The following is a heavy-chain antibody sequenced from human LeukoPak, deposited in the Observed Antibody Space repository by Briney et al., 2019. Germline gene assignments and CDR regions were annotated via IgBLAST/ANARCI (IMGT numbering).Heavy chain of an antibody. D-gene: IGHD4-17*01. CDR2: IKSKTDGGTT. CDR3: TTDHPSYGDGR. V-gene: IGHV3-15*01. J-gene: IGHJ4*02. CDR1: GFTFSNAW. Sequence: GGSLRLSCAASGFTFSNAWMSWVRQAPGKGLEWVGRIKSKTDGGTTDHAAPVKGRFTISRDDSKNTLYLQMNSLKTEDTAVYYCTTDHPSYGDGRWGQGTLVTVSS.